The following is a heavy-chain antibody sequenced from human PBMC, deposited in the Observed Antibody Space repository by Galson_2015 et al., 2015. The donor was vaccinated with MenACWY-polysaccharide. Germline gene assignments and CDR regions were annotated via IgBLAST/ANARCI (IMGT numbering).Heavy chain of an antibody. J-gene: IGHJ4*02. CDR2: ISTSGST. D-gene: IGHD5-12*01. CDR3: ARVGYSGYDSRFEH. CDR1: RGSISSYY. V-gene: IGHV4-4*07. Sequence: ETLSLTCPVSRGSISSYYWSWIRQPAGKGLEWIGRISTSGSTTYNPSLKSRVTMSLDGSNNQFSLNLTSVTAADTAVYYCARVGYSGYDSRFEHWGQGTLVAVSS.